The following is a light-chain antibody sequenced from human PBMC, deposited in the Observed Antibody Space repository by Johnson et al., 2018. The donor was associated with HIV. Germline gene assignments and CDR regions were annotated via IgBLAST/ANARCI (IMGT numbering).Light chain of an antibody. J-gene: IGLJ1*01. Sequence: QSVLTQPPSVSAAPGQKVTISCSGSSSNIGNNYVSWYQQLPGTAPKLLIYDNDNRPSGIPDRYSGSKCSTSTTLGISGLQTGVEADYYCGTWDSSLSGVFGTGTKVTVL. V-gene: IGLV1-51*01. CDR1: SSNIGNNY. CDR2: DND. CDR3: GTWDSSLSGV.